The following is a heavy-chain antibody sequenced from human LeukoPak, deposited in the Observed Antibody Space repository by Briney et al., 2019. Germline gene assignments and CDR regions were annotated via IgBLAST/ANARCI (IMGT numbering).Heavy chain of an antibody. Sequence: GESLKISCKGSGYSFTTSWIGWVRQMPGKGLEWMGIIFPSDSDTRYSPSFQGQVTISADKSISTAYLQWGSLKASDTAMYYCARPGYSSSLDYWGQGTLVTVSS. CDR3: ARPGYSSSLDY. D-gene: IGHD6-13*01. CDR2: IFPSDSDT. CDR1: GYSFTTSW. V-gene: IGHV5-51*01. J-gene: IGHJ4*02.